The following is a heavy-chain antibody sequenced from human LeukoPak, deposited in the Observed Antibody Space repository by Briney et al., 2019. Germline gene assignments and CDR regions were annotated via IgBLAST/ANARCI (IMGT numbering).Heavy chain of an antibody. CDR3: AKDWLGFQSATVVTPDYFDY. Sequence: PGGSLRLSCAASGFTFSSYAMSWVRQAPGKGLEWVSAISGSGGSTYYADSVKGRFTISRDNSKNTLYLQMNSLRAEDTAVYYCAKDWLGFQSATVVTPDYFDYWGQGTLVTVSS. J-gene: IGHJ4*02. CDR2: ISGSGGST. CDR1: GFTFSSYA. D-gene: IGHD4-23*01. V-gene: IGHV3-23*01.